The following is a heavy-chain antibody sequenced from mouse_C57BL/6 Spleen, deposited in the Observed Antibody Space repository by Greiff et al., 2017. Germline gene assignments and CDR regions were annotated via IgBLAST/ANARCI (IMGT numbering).Heavy chain of an antibody. CDR2: ILPGSGST. V-gene: IGHV1-9*01. J-gene: IGHJ3*01. D-gene: IGHD4-1*01. CDR3: ARGGTGAWFAY. CDR1: GYTFTGYW. Sequence: QVQLQQSGAELMKPGASVKLSCKATGYTFTGYWIEWVKQRPGHGLEWIGAILPGSGSTNYNEKFKGKATFTADTSSNTADMQLSSLTTEDSAIYYCARGGTGAWFAYWGQGTLVTVSA.